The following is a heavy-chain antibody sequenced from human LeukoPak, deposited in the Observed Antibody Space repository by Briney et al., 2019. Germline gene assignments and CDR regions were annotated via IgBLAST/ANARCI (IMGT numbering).Heavy chain of an antibody. V-gene: IGHV3-30*18. CDR2: ISYDGSNK. J-gene: IGHJ4*02. CDR3: AKDPGTVTKSPHYFDY. Sequence: GGSLRLSCAASGFTFSSYGMHWVRQAPGKGLEWVAVISYDGSNKYYADSVKGRFTISRDNSKNTLYLQMNSLRAEDTAVYYCAKDPGTVTKSPHYFDYWGQGTLVTVSS. D-gene: IGHD4-11*01. CDR1: GFTFSSYG.